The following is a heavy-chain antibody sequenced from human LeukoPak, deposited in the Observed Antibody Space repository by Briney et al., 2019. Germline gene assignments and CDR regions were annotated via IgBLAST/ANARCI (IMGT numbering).Heavy chain of an antibody. CDR1: GFTFSSYD. CDR2: IGTAGDT. V-gene: IGHV3-13*01. Sequence: GGSLRLSCAASGFTFSSYDMHWVRQATGKGLEWVSVIGTAGDTYYPGSVKGRFTTSRENAKNSLYLQMNSLRAGDTAVYYCARGYLDGMDVWGQGTTVTVSS. J-gene: IGHJ6*02. CDR3: ARGYLDGMDV. D-gene: IGHD2/OR15-2a*01.